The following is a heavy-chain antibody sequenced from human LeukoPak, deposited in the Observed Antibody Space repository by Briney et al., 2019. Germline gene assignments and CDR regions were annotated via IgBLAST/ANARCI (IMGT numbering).Heavy chain of an antibody. CDR2: IYYSGSI. Sequence: KPSEPLSLTCTVSGGSISSYYWSWIRQPPGKGLEWIGYIYYSGSINYNPSLKSRVTISVDTSKNQFSLKLSSVTAADTAVYYCARGGPYSSSWFGFDYWGQGTLVTISS. CDR1: GGSISSYY. D-gene: IGHD6-13*01. V-gene: IGHV4-59*01. J-gene: IGHJ4*02. CDR3: ARGGPYSSSWFGFDY.